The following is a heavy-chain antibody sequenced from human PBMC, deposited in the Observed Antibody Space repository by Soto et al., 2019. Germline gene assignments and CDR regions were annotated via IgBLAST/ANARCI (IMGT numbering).Heavy chain of an antibody. D-gene: IGHD3-16*02. V-gene: IGHV3-33*01. CDR1: GFTFSSYG. Sequence: PGGSLRLSCAASGFTFSSYGMHWVRQAPGKGLEWVAVIWYDGSNKYYADSVKGRFTISRDNSKNTLYLQMNSLRAEDTAVYYCARDRVTFGGVIVIQDWYFDLWGRGTLVTVSS. J-gene: IGHJ2*01. CDR2: IWYDGSNK. CDR3: ARDRVTFGGVIVIQDWYFDL.